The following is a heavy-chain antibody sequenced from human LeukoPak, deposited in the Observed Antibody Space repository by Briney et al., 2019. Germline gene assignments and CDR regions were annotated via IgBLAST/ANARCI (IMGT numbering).Heavy chain of an antibody. Sequence: SETLSLTCTVSGGSISSYYWSWIRQPAGKGLEWIGRIYTSGSTNYNPSLKSRVTMPVDTSKNQFSLKLSSVTAADTAVYYCARVSCSSTSCYYNWFDPWGQGTLVTVSS. CDR3: ARVSCSSTSCYYNWFDP. J-gene: IGHJ5*02. D-gene: IGHD2-2*01. CDR2: IYTSGST. CDR1: GGSISSYY. V-gene: IGHV4-4*07.